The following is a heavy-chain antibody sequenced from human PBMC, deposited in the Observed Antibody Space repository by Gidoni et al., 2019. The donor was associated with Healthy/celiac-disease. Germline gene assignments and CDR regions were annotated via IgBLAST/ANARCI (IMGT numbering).Heavy chain of an antibody. CDR1: GGSFSGYY. J-gene: IGHJ6*02. Sequence: QVQLQQWGAGLLKPSETLSLTCAVYGGSFSGYYWSWIRQPPGKGLEWIGEINHRGSTKHNPSLKSRVTISVDTSKDQFSLELSSVTAADTGVYYCAGVRAVAGPYGMDVWGQGTTVTVSS. CDR2: INHRGST. V-gene: IGHV4-34*01. CDR3: AGVRAVAGPYGMDV. D-gene: IGHD6-19*01.